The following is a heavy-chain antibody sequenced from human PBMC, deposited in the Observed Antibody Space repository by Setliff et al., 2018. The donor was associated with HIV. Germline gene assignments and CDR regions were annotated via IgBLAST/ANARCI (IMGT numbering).Heavy chain of an antibody. V-gene: IGHV4-39*01. Sequence: SETLSLTCSVSGDSVSSRSYYWGWIRQSPGKGLAWIGSIYFNGITHDNPSLKSRVTTSVDTSKNQFSLKLSSVTATDTAVYYCACRYYDLWSNYYTGIPYWGQGTLVTVSS. D-gene: IGHD3-3*01. CDR3: ACRYYDLWSNYYTGIPY. CDR1: GDSVSSRSYY. CDR2: IYFNGIT. J-gene: IGHJ4*02.